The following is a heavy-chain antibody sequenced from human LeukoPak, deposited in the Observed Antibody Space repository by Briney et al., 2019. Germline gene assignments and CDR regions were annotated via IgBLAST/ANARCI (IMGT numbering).Heavy chain of an antibody. CDR2: IYYSGST. J-gene: IGHJ5*02. D-gene: IGHD3-10*01. V-gene: IGHV4-59*01. Sequence: SETLSLTCTVSGGSISSYYWSWIRQPPGKGLEWIGYIYYSGSTNYNPSLKSRVTISVDTSKNQFSLKLSSVTAADTAVYYCARESGGGARFDPWGQGTLVTVSS. CDR1: GGSISSYY. CDR3: ARESGGGARFDP.